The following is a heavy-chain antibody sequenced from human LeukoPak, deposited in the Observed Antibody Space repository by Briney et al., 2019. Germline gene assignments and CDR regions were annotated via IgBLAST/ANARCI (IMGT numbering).Heavy chain of an antibody. D-gene: IGHD1-26*01. CDR3: ARSGSYLYYFDY. CDR2: INHSGST. Sequence: SETLSLTCAVYDGSFNDYFWSWVRQPPGKGLEWIGEINHSGSTNYNPSLKRRVSLSLDTSKNQFSLKLSSVTAADTAVYYCARSGSYLYYFDYWGQGTLVTVSS. V-gene: IGHV4-34*01. J-gene: IGHJ4*02. CDR1: DGSFNDYF.